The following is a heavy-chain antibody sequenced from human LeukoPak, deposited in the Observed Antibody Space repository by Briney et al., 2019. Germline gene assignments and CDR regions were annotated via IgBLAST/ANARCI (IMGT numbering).Heavy chain of an antibody. Sequence: GGSLRLSCAASGLTFSSYGMHWVRQAPGKGLEWVAVIWYDGSNKYYADSVRGRFTISRDNSKNTLYLQMNSLRAEDTAVYYCARASGGAYWGQGTLVTVSS. CDR3: ARASGGAY. CDR1: GLTFSSYG. D-gene: IGHD3-16*01. J-gene: IGHJ4*02. V-gene: IGHV3-33*08. CDR2: IWYDGSNK.